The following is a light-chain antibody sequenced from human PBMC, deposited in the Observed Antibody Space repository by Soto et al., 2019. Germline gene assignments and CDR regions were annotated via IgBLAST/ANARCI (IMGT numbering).Light chain of an antibody. CDR3: SSYTSSSTLV. Sequence: QSALTQPASVSGSPGQSITISCTGTSSDVGGYHYVSWYQQHPGKAPKLMISEVSNRPSGVSNRLSGSKSGNTASLTISGLQAEDEADYYCSSYTSSSTLVFGGGTKLTVL. CDR1: SSDVGGYHY. V-gene: IGLV2-14*01. CDR2: EVS. J-gene: IGLJ2*01.